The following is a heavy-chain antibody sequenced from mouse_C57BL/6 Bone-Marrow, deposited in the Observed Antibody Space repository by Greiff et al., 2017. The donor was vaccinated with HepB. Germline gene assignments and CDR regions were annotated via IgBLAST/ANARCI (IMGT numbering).Heavy chain of an antibody. J-gene: IGHJ3*01. Sequence: VQLQQSGPELVKPGASVKIPCKASGYTFTDYNMDWVKQSHGKSLEWIGDINPNNGGTIYNQKFKGKATLTVDKSSSTAYMELRSLTSEDTAVYYCARSGGIYYYGSRTFAYWGQGTLVTVSA. V-gene: IGHV1-18*01. CDR1: GYTFTDYN. CDR2: INPNNGGT. D-gene: IGHD1-1*01. CDR3: ARSGGIYYYGSRTFAY.